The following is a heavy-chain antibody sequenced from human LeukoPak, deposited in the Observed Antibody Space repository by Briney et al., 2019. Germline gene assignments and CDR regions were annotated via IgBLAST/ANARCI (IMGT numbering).Heavy chain of an antibody. CDR2: ISDSGGST. Sequence: GGSLRLSCAASGFIFRSYVMSWVRQAPGKGLEWVSGISDSGGSTSYADSVKGRFTISRDNSKNTLYLQMNSLRAEDTAVYYCAKGQVVINNFFDYWGQGTLVTVSS. V-gene: IGHV3-23*01. J-gene: IGHJ4*02. D-gene: IGHD4-23*01. CDR3: AKGQVVINNFFDY. CDR1: GFIFRSYV.